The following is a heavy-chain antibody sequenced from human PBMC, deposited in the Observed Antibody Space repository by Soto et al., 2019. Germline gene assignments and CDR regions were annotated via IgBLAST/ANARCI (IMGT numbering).Heavy chain of an antibody. D-gene: IGHD3-22*01. Sequence: GGSLRLSCAASGFTFSSYAMSWVRQAPGQGLEQVSAISGSGGSTYYADSVKGRFTISRDNSKNTLYLQMNSLRAEDTAVYYFAEGRDYYDSSTVAFDIWGKETMVT. J-gene: IGHJ3*02. CDR1: GFTFSSYA. CDR2: ISGSGGST. V-gene: IGHV3-23*01. CDR3: AEGRDYYDSSTVAFDI.